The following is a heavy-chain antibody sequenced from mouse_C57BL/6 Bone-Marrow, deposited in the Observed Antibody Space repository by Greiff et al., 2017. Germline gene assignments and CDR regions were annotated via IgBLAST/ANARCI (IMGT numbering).Heavy chain of an antibody. V-gene: IGHV14-4*01. CDR1: GFNFKDDY. Sequence: VQLKQSGAELVRPGASVKLSCTASGFNFKDDYMHWVKQRPEQGLEWIGWIDPENGDTEYASKFQGKATITVDTSSNTAYLQLSSLTSEDTAVYYCTRIAYWGQGALVTVSA. J-gene: IGHJ3*01. CDR2: IDPENGDT. CDR3: TRIAY.